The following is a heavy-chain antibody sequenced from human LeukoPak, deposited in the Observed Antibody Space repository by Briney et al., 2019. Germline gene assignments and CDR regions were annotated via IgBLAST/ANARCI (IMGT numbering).Heavy chain of an antibody. D-gene: IGHD1-26*01. CDR3: ARPFSGSYGY. V-gene: IGHV3-66*01. CDR2: IYSNGNT. Sequence: GSLRLSCAASEFSVSSNYTTWVRQAPGKGLEWVSIIYSNGNTYYADSVKGRFTISRDNSKNTVYLQMNSLRVEDTAVYYCARPFSGSYGYWGQGTLVTVSS. CDR1: EFSVSSNY. J-gene: IGHJ4*02.